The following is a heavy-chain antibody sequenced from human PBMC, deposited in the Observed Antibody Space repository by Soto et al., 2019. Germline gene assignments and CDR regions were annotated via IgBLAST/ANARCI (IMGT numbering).Heavy chain of an antibody. CDR1: GGSISSYY. CDR2: IYTSGST. D-gene: IGHD1-26*01. CDR3: ARDVPPWAPGMFDP. J-gene: IGHJ5*02. Sequence: SETLSLTCTVSGGSISSYYWSWIRQPAGKGLEWIGRIYTSGSTNYNPSLKSRVTMSVDTSKNQFSLKLSSVTAADTAVYYCARDVPPWAPGMFDPWGQGTLVTVSS. V-gene: IGHV4-4*07.